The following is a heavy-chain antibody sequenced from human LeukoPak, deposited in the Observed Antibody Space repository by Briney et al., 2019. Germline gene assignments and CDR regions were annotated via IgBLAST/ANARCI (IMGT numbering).Heavy chain of an antibody. CDR3: ARVFGYTYGHADY. CDR1: GGSINGYY. D-gene: IGHD5-18*01. Sequence: SETLSLTCSVSGGSINGYYWCWIRQPPGKGLEWIGNFYSSGSANYNPSLKSRVTISVETSKNQFSLKLSSVTAADTAVYYCARVFGYTYGHADYWGQGTLVTVSS. CDR2: FYSSGSA. J-gene: IGHJ4*02. V-gene: IGHV4-59*01.